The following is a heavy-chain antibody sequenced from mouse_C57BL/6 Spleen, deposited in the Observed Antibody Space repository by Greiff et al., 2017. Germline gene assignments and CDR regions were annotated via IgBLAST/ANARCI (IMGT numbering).Heavy chain of an antibody. Sequence: EVQGVESGPGMVKPSQSLSLTCTVTGYSITSGYDWHWIRHFPGNKLEWMGYISYSGSTNYNPSLKSRISITHDTSKNHFFLKLNSVTTEDTATYYCARDRSYYGSSYWYFDVWGTGTTLTVSS. V-gene: IGHV3-1*01. CDR3: ARDRSYYGSSYWYFDV. CDR2: ISYSGST. CDR1: GYSITSGYD. D-gene: IGHD1-1*01. J-gene: IGHJ1*03.